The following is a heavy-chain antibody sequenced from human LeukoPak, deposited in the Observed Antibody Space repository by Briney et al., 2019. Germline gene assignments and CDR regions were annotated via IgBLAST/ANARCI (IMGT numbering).Heavy chain of an antibody. V-gene: IGHV4-31*03. J-gene: IGHJ6*02. Sequence: PSQTLSLTCTVSGGSISSGGYYWSWIRQHPGKGLEWIGYIYYSGSTYYNPSLKSRVTISVDTSKNQFSLKLSSVTAADTAVYYCARENKGYYGMDVWGQGTTVIVSS. CDR3: ARENKGYYGMDV. CDR1: GGSISSGGYY. CDR2: IYYSGST.